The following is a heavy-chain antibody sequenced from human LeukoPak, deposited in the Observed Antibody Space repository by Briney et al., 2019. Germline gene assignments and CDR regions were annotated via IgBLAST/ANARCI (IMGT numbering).Heavy chain of an antibody. CDR3: AKVITMTKRGYDAFDI. J-gene: IGHJ3*02. D-gene: IGHD3-22*01. CDR1: GFTFSSYA. CDR2: ISGSGGST. V-gene: IGHV3-23*01. Sequence: GGSLRLSCAASGFTFSSYAMSWVRQAPGKGLEWVSAISGSGGSTYYADSVKGRFTISRDNAKNTLYLQMNSLRAEDTAVYYCAKVITMTKRGYDAFDIWGQGTMVTVSS.